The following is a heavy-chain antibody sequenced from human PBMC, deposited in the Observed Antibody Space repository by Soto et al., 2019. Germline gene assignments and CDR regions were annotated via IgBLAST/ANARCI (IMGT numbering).Heavy chain of an antibody. CDR2: IYDRGNT. J-gene: IGHJ4*02. Sequence: SETLSLTCSVPSTSSGPHRWPWIRPSPGEGREWIGYIYDRGNTDYNPSLRSRVTMSVETSKGQFSLHFRSVTTAETAACNCAVSFTALAVTTVDHWGQGIQVTV. CDR1: STSSGPHR. V-gene: IGHV4-59*03. D-gene: IGHD4-17*01. CDR3: AVSFTALAVTTVDH.